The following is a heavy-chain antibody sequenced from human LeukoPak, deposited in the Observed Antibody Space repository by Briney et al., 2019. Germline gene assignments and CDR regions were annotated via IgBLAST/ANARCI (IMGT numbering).Heavy chain of an antibody. D-gene: IGHD6-6*01. V-gene: IGHV4-59*01. CDR2: IYNSGST. J-gene: IGHJ6*03. CDR3: ARERVIAARRYYYMDV. Sequence: SETLSLTCTVSGGSISNYYWSWIRQPPGKGLEWIGYIYNSGSTNYNPSLKSRVTISVDTSKNQFSLKLSSVTAADTAVYYCARERVIAARRYYYMDVWGKGATVTVSS. CDR1: GGSISNYY.